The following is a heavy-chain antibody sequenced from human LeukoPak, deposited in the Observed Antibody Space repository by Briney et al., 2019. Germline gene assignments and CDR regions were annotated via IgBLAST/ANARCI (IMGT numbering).Heavy chain of an antibody. D-gene: IGHD6-13*01. V-gene: IGHV4-59*12. Sequence: SETLSLTCTASGVSITSDYWSWIRQPPGKGLEFLAYISYTETTNYNPSLKSRATISIDTSKNQFSLKLSSVTAADTAVYYCARDEGYSSSCLDYWGQGTLVTVSS. CDR3: ARDEGYSSSCLDY. J-gene: IGHJ4*02. CDR1: GVSITSDY. CDR2: ISYTETT.